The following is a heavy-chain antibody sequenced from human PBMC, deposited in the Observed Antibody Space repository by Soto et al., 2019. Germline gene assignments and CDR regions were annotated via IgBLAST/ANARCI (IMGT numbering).Heavy chain of an antibody. V-gene: IGHV4-39*01. CDR3: ARLPDEAAGIYFEY. J-gene: IGHJ4*02. Sequence: SETLSLTCTVSGGPISSSSYYWGWIRQPPGKGLEWIGSIYYSGSTYYNPSLKSRVTISVDTSKNQFSLKLSSVTAADTAVYYCARLPDEAAGIYFEYWGQGTLVTLSS. CDR1: GGPISSSSYY. CDR2: IYYSGST. D-gene: IGHD6-13*01.